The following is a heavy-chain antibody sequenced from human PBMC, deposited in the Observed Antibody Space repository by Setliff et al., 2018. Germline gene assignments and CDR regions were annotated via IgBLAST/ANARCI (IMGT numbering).Heavy chain of an antibody. J-gene: IGHJ4*02. CDR1: GYSISSGYY. Sequence: SETLSLTCAVSGYSISSGYYWGWIRQPPGKGLEWIGSIYHSGSTYYNPSLKSRVTISVDASKNQFSLKLSSVTAADTAVYYCARRLSGLRGFGYWGQGTLVTVSS. V-gene: IGHV4-38-2*01. CDR2: IYHSGST. D-gene: IGHD5-12*01. CDR3: ARRLSGLRGFGY.